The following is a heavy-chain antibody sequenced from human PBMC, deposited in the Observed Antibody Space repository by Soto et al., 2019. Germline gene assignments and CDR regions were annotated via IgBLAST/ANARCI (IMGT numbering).Heavy chain of an antibody. Sequence: PGESLKISCKGSGYSFAVYWITWVRQKPGKGLEWMGRIDPSDSQTYYSPSFRGHVTISVTKSITTVFLQWSRLRASDTAMYYCARQMYDSDTGHNFQYYFDSWGQGTPVTVSS. V-gene: IGHV5-10-1*01. CDR1: GYSFAVYW. D-gene: IGHD3-22*01. CDR3: ARQMYDSDTGHNFQYYFDS. J-gene: IGHJ4*02. CDR2: IDPSDSQT.